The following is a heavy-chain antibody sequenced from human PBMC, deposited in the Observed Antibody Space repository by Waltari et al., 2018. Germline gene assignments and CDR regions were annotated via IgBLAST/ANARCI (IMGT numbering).Heavy chain of an antibody. J-gene: IGHJ4*02. Sequence: EVQLVESGGDLIQPGGCLRLSCAASGFSVSSNFMSWVRQGPGKGLGWGSVMYSGGGTYYADSVQRRFTISSDNSKNTLSLQMYSLSAEDTAVYYCASTTTAQYYFDCWGQGTLVTVSS. CDR2: MYSGGGT. D-gene: IGHD5-18*01. V-gene: IGHV3-53*01. CDR1: GFSVSSNF. CDR3: ASTTTAQYYFDC.